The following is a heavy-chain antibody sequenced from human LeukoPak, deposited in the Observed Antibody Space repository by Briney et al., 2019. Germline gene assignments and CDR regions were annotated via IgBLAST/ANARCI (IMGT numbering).Heavy chain of an antibody. V-gene: IGHV3-21*01. J-gene: IGHJ4*02. CDR2: ISSSSSYI. CDR3: ATYNWNTVGY. Sequence: GGSLRLSCAASGFTFSSYSMNWVRQAPGKGLEWVSSISSSSSYIYYADSVKGRFTISRDNAKNSLCLQMNSLRAEDTAVYYCATYNWNTVGYWGQGTLVTVSS. D-gene: IGHD1/OR15-1a*01. CDR1: GFTFSSYS.